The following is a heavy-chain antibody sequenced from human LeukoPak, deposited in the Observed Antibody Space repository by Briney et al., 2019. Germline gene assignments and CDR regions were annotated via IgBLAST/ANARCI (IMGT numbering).Heavy chain of an antibody. V-gene: IGHV5-51*01. J-gene: IGHJ3*02. CDR1: GSSFTSYW. CDR2: IYPGDSDT. D-gene: IGHD5-18*01. Sequence: GASLKISCKGSGSSFTSYWIAWVRQMPGKGLEWMGIIYPGDSDTRYSPSFQGQVTISADKSISTSSLQWSSLKASDTAMYYCARPNTAMAMDAFDIWGQGTMVTVSS. CDR3: ARPNTAMAMDAFDI.